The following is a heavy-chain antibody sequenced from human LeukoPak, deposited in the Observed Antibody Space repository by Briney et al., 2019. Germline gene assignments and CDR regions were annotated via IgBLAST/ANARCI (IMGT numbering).Heavy chain of an antibody. D-gene: IGHD5-24*01. V-gene: IGHV3-21*01. Sequence: GGSLRLSCAASGFRFTDYTMNWVRQAPGKGLEWASSVSFSSTYIYYADSVKGRFTVSRDNAKNSLYLQMNSLGDGDTAVYYCARQRLGYYLDSWGQGTLVTVSS. CDR3: ARQRLGYYLDS. CDR1: GFRFTDYT. CDR2: VSFSSTYI. J-gene: IGHJ4*02.